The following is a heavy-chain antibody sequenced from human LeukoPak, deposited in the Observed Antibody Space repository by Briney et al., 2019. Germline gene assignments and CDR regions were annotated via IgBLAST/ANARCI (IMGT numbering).Heavy chain of an antibody. Sequence: ASVKVSCKASGYTFTDYYIHWVRQAPGQGLEWMGWINPNSGGTNYAQKFQGRVTMTRDTSISTAYMELSRLRSDDTAVYYCARDFLIVVVAATTLGAFDIWGQGTMVTVSS. J-gene: IGHJ3*02. CDR2: INPNSGGT. D-gene: IGHD2-15*01. CDR3: ARDFLIVVVAATTLGAFDI. CDR1: GYTFTDYY. V-gene: IGHV1-2*02.